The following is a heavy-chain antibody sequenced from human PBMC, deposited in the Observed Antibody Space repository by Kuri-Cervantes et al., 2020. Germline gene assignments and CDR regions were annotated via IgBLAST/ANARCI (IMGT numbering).Heavy chain of an antibody. CDR1: GFTFSSYA. Sequence: GESLKISCAASGFTFSSYAMSWVRQAPGKGPEWVSYISSSGSTIYYADSVKGRFTISRDNAKNSLYLQMNSLRAEDTAVYYCARDLPRGGGGPWFDPWGQGTLVTVSS. V-gene: IGHV3-48*04. D-gene: IGHD2-15*01. CDR2: ISSSGSTI. CDR3: ARDLPRGGGGPWFDP. J-gene: IGHJ5*02.